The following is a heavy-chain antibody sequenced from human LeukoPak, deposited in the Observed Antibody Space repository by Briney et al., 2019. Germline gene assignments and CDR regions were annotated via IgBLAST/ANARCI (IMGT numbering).Heavy chain of an antibody. J-gene: IGHJ4*02. CDR1: GFTFSNYA. V-gene: IGHV3-23*01. CDR2: ITDSGGDT. CDR3: AKGSASSRPYYFDY. Sequence: GGSLRLSCAASGFTFSNYAMSWVRQAPGKRLEWFSAITDSGGDTYYADSVKGRFTISRDNSKNTLDLQMSSLRAEDSAVYYCAKGSASSRPYYFDYWGQGALVTVSS. D-gene: IGHD2-15*01.